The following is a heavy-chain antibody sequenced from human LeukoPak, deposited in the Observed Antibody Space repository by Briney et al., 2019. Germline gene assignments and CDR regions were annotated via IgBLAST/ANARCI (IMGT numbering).Heavy chain of an antibody. CDR1: GGTFSSYA. V-gene: IGHV1-69*05. J-gene: IGHJ3*02. CDR3: ARTGGSSSYDAFDI. D-gene: IGHD6-6*01. Sequence: SVKVSCKASGGTFSSYAISWVRQAPGQGLEWMGGIIPIFGTANYAQKFQGRVTITTDESTSTAYMELSSLRSEDTAVYYCARTGGSSSYDAFDIWGQGAMVTVSS. CDR2: IIPIFGTA.